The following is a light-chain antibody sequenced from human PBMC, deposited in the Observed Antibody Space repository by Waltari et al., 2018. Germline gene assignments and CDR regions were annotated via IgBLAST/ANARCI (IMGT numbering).Light chain of an antibody. CDR2: EVR. CDR3: CSFAGSPYV. J-gene: IGLJ1*01. V-gene: IGLV2-11*01. CDR1: SRDVGGYNY. Sequence: QSALTQPRSVSGSPGPSVTISCPGTSRDVGGYNYVSWYHQHPGKAPKLMIYEVRKRPSGVPDRFSASKSGNTASLTISGLQTEDEADYYCCSFAGSPYVFGPGTKVTVL.